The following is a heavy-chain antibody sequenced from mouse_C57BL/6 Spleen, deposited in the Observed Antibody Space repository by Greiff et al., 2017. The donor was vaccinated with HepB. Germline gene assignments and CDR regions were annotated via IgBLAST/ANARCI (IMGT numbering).Heavy chain of an antibody. CDR3: ARRHGSGQYYFDY. CDR2: INPYNGGT. D-gene: IGHD1-1*01. CDR1: GYIFTDYY. J-gene: IGHJ2*01. V-gene: IGHV1-19*01. Sequence: EGQLQQSGPVLVKPGASVKRSCKASGYIFTDYYMNWGKQSHGKSREWIGVINPYNGGTSYNQKFKGKATLTVDKSSSTAYIELNSLTSEDSAVYYCARRHGSGQYYFDYWGQGTTLTVSS.